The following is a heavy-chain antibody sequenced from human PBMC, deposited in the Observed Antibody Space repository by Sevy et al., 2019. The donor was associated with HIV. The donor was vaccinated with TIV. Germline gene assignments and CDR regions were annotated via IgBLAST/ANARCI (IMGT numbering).Heavy chain of an antibody. D-gene: IGHD3-10*01. V-gene: IGHV3-30-3*01. Sequence: GGSLRLSCAASGFTFNSHALHWVRQAPGKGLEWVAVVSFDGTNQYYADSVKGRFTISRDNSKNTLYLQMNSLRAEDTAVYYCARDSGVLLWFGFMDVWGQGTTVTVSS. CDR1: GFTFNSHA. CDR3: ARDSGVLLWFGFMDV. J-gene: IGHJ6*02. CDR2: VSFDGTNQ.